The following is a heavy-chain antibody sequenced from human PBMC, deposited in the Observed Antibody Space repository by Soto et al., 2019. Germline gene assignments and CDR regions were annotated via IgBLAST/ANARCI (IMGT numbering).Heavy chain of an antibody. D-gene: IGHD1-26*01. J-gene: IGHJ4*02. V-gene: IGHV1-69*01. CDR3: AREGFSGSYLPG. CDR2: IIPLSGTA. Sequence: QVQLVQSGAEVKKPGSSVKVSCKASGCTLSNYVINWVRQDPGQGLEWVGGIIPLSGTAKYAQKFQGRVTITADEATSTADMELSSLRSDDTAVYYHAREGFSGSYLPGWGQGSLVTVSS. CDR1: GCTLSNYV.